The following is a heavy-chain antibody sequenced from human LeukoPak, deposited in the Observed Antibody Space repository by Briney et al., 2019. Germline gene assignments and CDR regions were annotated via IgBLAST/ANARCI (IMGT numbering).Heavy chain of an antibody. CDR2: IYPGDSDT. V-gene: IGHV5-51*01. D-gene: IGHD1-26*01. CDR1: GYSFTSYW. J-gene: IGHJ5*02. CDR3: ARWEATRFDP. Sequence: GESLKISCKGSGYSFTSYWIGWVRQLPGKGLVWMVIIYPGDSDTRYSPSFQGQVTISADKSISPAYLQWSSLKASDTAMYYCARWEATRFDPWGQGTLVTVSS.